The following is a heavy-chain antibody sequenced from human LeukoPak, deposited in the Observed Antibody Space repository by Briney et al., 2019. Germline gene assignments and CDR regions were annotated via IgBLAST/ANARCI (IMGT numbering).Heavy chain of an antibody. CDR1: GGSVSSGSYY. J-gene: IGHJ4*02. D-gene: IGHD6-25*01. Sequence: PSETLSLTCTVSGGSVSSGSYYWSWIRQPPGKGLEWIGYIYYSGSTIYNPSLKSRVTISVDTSKNQFSLKLSSVTAADTAVYYCARGSGGYSFFDYWGQGTLVTV. CDR2: IYYSGST. V-gene: IGHV4-61*01. CDR3: ARGSGGYSFFDY.